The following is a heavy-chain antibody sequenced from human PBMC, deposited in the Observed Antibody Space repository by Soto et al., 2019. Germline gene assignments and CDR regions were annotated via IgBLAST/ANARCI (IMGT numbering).Heavy chain of an antibody. Sequence: PSETLSLTCTVSGGSISSSSYYWGWIRQPPGKGLEWIGSIYYSGSTYYNPSLKSRVTISVDTSKNQFSLKLSSVTAADTAVYYCARLGTTVVTPEVDYWGQGTLVTVSS. CDR2: IYYSGST. V-gene: IGHV4-39*01. J-gene: IGHJ4*02. CDR3: ARLGTTVVTPEVDY. CDR1: GGSISSSSYY. D-gene: IGHD4-17*01.